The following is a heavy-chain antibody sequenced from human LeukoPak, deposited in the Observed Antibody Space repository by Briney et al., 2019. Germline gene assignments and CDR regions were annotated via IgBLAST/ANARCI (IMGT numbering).Heavy chain of an antibody. V-gene: IGHV4-59*08. J-gene: IGHJ4*02. Sequence: NASETLSLTCTVSGGSISSYYWSWIRQPPGKGLEWIGYIYYSGSTNYNPSLKSRVTISVDTSKNQFSLKLSSVTAADTAVYYCASRSYYYDSSGSNGNFDIWGQGTLVTVSS. CDR3: ASRSYYYDSSGSNGNFDI. D-gene: IGHD3-22*01. CDR2: IYYSGST. CDR1: GGSISSYY.